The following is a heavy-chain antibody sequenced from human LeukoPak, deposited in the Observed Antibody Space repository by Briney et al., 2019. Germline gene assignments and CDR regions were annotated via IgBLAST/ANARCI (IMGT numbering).Heavy chain of an antibody. D-gene: IGHD3-10*01. CDR1: GFTFSGSA. CDR3: TGNYYGSGSYADFDY. J-gene: IGHJ4*02. V-gene: IGHV3-73*01. Sequence: GGSLRLSCATSGFTFSGSALHWVRQASGKGLEWVGRIRSTANGYATAYAASVKARFTISRDDSKNTAYLQMDSLKTEDTAVYYCTGNYYGSGSYADFDYWGQGTLVTVSS. CDR2: IRSTANGYAT.